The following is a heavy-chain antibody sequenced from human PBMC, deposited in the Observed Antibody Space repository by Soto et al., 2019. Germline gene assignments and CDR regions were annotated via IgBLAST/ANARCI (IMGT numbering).Heavy chain of an antibody. Sequence: GESLKISCKASGYIFIDYWIGWVRQMPGKGLEWMGIVYPRDSDTRYSPSFQGQVTISADRSTGTAFLQWRSLKASDTALYYCARPPLPGYSIHFNSWGQGALVTVSS. CDR2: VYPRDSDT. D-gene: IGHD2-15*01. CDR3: ARPPLPGYSIHFNS. CDR1: GYIFIDYW. J-gene: IGHJ4*02. V-gene: IGHV5-51*01.